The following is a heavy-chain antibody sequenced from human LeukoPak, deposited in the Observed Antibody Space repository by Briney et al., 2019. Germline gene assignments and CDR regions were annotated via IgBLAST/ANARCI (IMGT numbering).Heavy chain of an antibody. J-gene: IGHJ6*02. V-gene: IGHV3-30*04. CDR2: ISYDGSNK. D-gene: IGHD3-22*01. CDR3: ARDDDPCYYDSSAVGACGMDV. CDR1: GFTFSSYA. Sequence: GGSLRLSCAASGFTFSSYAMHWVRQAPGKGLERVAVISYDGSNKYYADSVKGRFTISRDNSKNTLYLQMNSLRAEDTAVYYCARDDDPCYYDSSAVGACGMDVWGQGTTVTVSS.